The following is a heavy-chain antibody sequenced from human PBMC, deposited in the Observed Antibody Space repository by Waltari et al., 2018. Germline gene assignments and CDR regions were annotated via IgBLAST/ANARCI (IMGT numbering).Heavy chain of an antibody. D-gene: IGHD5-18*01. CDR3: AREVGGYSYGNFLRRGYFDY. CDR2: ISSSGSTI. V-gene: IGHV3-48*03. J-gene: IGHJ4*02. CDR1: GFTFSSYE. Sequence: EVQLVESGGGLVQPGGSLRLSCAASGFTFSSYEMNWVRQAPGQGLEWVSYISSSGSTIYYADSVKGRFTISRDNAKNSLYLQMNSLRAEDTAVYYCAREVGGYSYGNFLRRGYFDYWGQGTLVTVSS.